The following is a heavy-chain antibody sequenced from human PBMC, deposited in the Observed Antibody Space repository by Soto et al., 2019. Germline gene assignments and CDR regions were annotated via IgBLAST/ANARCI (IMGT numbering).Heavy chain of an antibody. Sequence: QVQLVQSGAEVKKPGASVKVSCKASGYTFTSYYMHWVRQAPGQGLEWMGIINPSGGSTSYAQKFQGRVTMTRDTSTSTVYMELSSLRSEDTAVYYCAVTIFGEYYWFDPWGQGTLVTVSS. CDR3: AVTIFGEYYWFDP. V-gene: IGHV1-46*01. CDR2: INPSGGST. J-gene: IGHJ5*02. D-gene: IGHD3-3*01. CDR1: GYTFTSYY.